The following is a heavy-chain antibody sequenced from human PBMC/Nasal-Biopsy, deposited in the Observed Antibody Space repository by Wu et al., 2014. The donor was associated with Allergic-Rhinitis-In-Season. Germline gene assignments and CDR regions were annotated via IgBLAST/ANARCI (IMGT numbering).Heavy chain of an antibody. V-gene: IGHV3-21*01. J-gene: IGHJ4*02. D-gene: IGHD2-2*01. Sequence: LRLSCAASGFTFSNYAMNWVRQAPGKGLEWVSAISPNGDYIYYADSVKGRFTISRDNAKNSLYLQMRSLRAEDTAVYYCAREVGIVVVPAAMPDYWGQGTLVTVSS. CDR3: AREVGIVVVPAAMPDY. CDR2: ISPNGDYI. CDR1: GFTFSNYA.